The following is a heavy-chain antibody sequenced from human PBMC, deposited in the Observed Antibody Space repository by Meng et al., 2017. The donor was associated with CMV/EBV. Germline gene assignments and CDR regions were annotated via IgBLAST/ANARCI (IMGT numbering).Heavy chain of an antibody. CDR2: IYSGGST. J-gene: IGHJ6*02. CDR1: GFTVSSNY. CDR3: ARDQVLYDFWSGYYYYGMDV. D-gene: IGHD3-3*01. Sequence: GESLKISCAASGFTVSSNYMSWVRQAPGKGLEWVSVIYSGGSTYYADSVKGRFTISRDNSKNTLYLQMNSLRAEDTAAYYCARDQVLYDFWSGYYYYGMDVWGQGTTVTVSS. V-gene: IGHV3-53*01.